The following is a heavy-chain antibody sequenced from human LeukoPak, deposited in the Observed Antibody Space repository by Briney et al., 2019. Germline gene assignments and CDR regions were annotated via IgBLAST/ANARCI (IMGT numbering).Heavy chain of an antibody. Sequence: NSSETLSLTCAVSGGSISSGGYYWSWIRQPPGKGLEWIGYIYHSGSTYYNPSLKIRVTISVDRSKNQFSLKLRSVTAADTAVYYCARTTVTTYFDYWGQGTLVTVSS. D-gene: IGHD4-17*01. CDR2: IYHSGST. CDR3: ARTTVTTYFDY. V-gene: IGHV4-30-2*01. J-gene: IGHJ4*02. CDR1: GGSISSGGYY.